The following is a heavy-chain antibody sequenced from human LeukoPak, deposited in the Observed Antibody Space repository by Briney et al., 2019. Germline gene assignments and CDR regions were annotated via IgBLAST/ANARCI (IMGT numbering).Heavy chain of an antibody. J-gene: IGHJ4*02. V-gene: IGHV5-51*01. CDR2: LYPGDPDA. CDR3: ARRDYGDYFCDY. CDR1: GYSFTSYW. D-gene: IGHD4-17*01. Sequence: GESLKISCKTSGYSFTSYWIAWVRQMPGRGLEWMGILYPGDPDATYSPSFQGQVTISADKSTSTAYLQWSSLKASDTAMYYCARRDYGDYFCDYWGQGTLVTVSS.